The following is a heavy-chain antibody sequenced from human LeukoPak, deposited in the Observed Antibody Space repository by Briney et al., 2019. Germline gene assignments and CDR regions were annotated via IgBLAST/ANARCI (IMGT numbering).Heavy chain of an antibody. D-gene: IGHD2-2*01. J-gene: IGHJ5*02. CDR1: GYTSTGYY. V-gene: IGHV1-2*02. Sequence: GASVKLSCKASGYTSTGYYMHWVRQAPGQGLEWMGWISPNSGDTDIAQKFQGRVTMTRDTSIATSYMEVDSLTSDDTAVYYCARESACGTTNCLAPADWFDPWGQGTLVTVSS. CDR3: ARESACGTTNCLAPADWFDP. CDR2: ISPNSGDT.